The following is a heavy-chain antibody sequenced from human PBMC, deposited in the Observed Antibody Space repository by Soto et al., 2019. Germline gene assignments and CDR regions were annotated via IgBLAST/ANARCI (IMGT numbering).Heavy chain of an antibody. Sequence: QVQLVESGGGVVQPGRSLRLSCAASGFTFSSYGMHWVRQAPGKGLERVAVIWYDGSNKYYADSVKGRFTISRDNSKNTLYLQMNSLRAEDTAVYYCASASPTYYYYYGMDVWGQGTTVTVSS. CDR3: ASASPTYYYYYGMDV. V-gene: IGHV3-33*01. CDR2: IWYDGSNK. J-gene: IGHJ6*02. CDR1: GFTFSSYG.